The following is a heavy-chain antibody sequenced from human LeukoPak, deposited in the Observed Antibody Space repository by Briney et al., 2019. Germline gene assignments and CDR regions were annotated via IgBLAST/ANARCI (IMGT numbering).Heavy chain of an antibody. CDR2: IIPIFGTA. CDR3: ATVQYSYGQFDY. CDR1: GGTFSSYA. J-gene: IGHJ4*02. D-gene: IGHD5-18*01. V-gene: IGHV1-69*05. Sequence: ASVKVSCKASGGTFSSYAISWVRQAPGQGLEWMGGIIPIFGTANYAQKFQGRVTITTDESTSTAYMELTSLRSEDTAVYYCATVQYSYGQFDYWGQGTLVTVSS.